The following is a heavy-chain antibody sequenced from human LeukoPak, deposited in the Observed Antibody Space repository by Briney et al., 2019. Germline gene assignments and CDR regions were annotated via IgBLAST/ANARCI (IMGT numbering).Heavy chain of an antibody. CDR3: ARDIPRYSGYDPFDY. V-gene: IGHV1-18*04. D-gene: IGHD5-12*01. CDR1: GYTFTGYY. CDR2: ISAYNGNT. J-gene: IGHJ4*02. Sequence: ASVKVSCKASGYTFTGYYMHWVRQAPGQGLEWMGWISAYNGNTNYAQKLQGRVTMTTDTSTSTAYMELRSLRSDDTAVYYCARDIPRYSGYDPFDYWGQGTLVTVSS.